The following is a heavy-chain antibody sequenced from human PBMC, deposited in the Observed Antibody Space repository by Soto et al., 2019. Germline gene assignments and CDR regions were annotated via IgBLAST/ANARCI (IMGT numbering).Heavy chain of an antibody. CDR2: SSATGAGT. CDR1: GFTFSSYG. V-gene: IGHV3-23*01. D-gene: IGHD1-7*01. J-gene: IGHJ4*02. Sequence: EVQLLESGGGLVQPGGSLRLSCAASGFTFSSYGMTWVRQAPGKGLEWVSFSSATGAGTYYADSVKARFTISRDNSNNTLYLQMTSLRADDTAVYYCAKDRRAGGNYGFYSDFWGQGALVIVSS. CDR3: AKDRRAGGNYGFYSDF.